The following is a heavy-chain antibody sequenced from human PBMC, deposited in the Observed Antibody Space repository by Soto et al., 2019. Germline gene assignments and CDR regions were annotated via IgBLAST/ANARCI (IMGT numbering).Heavy chain of an antibody. J-gene: IGHJ4*02. CDR2: IYYSGST. CDR1: GGSISSYY. Sequence: SETLSVTCTVSGGSISSYYWSWIRQPPGKGLEWIGYIYYSGSTNYNPSLKSRVTISVDTSKNQFSLKLTSVNTADTAIYYCTRGGDPYKTGHWGQGTLVTVSS. V-gene: IGHV4-59*01. CDR3: TRGGDPYKTGH. D-gene: IGHD2-21*01.